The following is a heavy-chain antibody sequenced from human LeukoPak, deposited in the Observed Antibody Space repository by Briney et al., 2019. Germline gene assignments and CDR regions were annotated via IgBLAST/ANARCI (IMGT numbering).Heavy chain of an antibody. CDR2: IIPILGIA. V-gene: IGHV1-69*04. D-gene: IGHD6-6*01. CDR1: GGTFSSYA. CDR3: ARVRDNYSSSLSDY. J-gene: IGHJ4*02. Sequence: GASVKVSCKASGGTFSSYAIGWVRQAPGQGLEWMGRIIPILGIANYAQKFQGRVTITADKSTSTAYMELSSLRSEDTAVYYCARVRDNYSSSLSDYWGQGTLVTVSS.